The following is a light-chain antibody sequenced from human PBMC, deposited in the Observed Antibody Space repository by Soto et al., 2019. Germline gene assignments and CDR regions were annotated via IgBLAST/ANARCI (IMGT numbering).Light chain of an antibody. CDR1: RDISNS. Sequence: DIQMTQSPSSVSASVGDRLTITCRASRDISNSLAWYQQTPGKAPKLLLRGASSLHRGVPSRFIGGGARTEFTLTISSLQPEDFATYYCQQPSAFPRTFGQGTKVDVK. CDR2: GAS. J-gene: IGKJ1*01. V-gene: IGKV1-12*01. CDR3: QQPSAFPRT.